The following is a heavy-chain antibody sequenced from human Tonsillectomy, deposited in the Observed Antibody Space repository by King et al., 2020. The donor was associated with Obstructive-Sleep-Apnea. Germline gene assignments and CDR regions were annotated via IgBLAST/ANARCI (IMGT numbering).Heavy chain of an antibody. CDR2: IRSKAYGGTT. CDR3: TRENWNRSFDP. CDR1: GFTFGDYA. Sequence: EVQLVESGGGLVQPGRSLRLSCTASGFTFGDYAMTWFRQAPGRGLEWVGFIRSKAYGGTTEYAASVKGRFTISRDDSKSIAYLQMNSLETEDTAVYYCTRENWNRSFDPWGQGTLVTVSS. J-gene: IGHJ5*02. D-gene: IGHD1-1*01. V-gene: IGHV3-49*03.